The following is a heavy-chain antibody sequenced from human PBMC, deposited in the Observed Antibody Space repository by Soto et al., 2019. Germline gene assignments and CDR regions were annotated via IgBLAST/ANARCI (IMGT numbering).Heavy chain of an antibody. CDR1: GYTFYSHS. D-gene: IGHD5-18*01. V-gene: IGHV1-18*01. J-gene: IGHJ6*02. CDR2: INADYGNT. Sequence: ASVKVSCKASGYTFYSHSISWVRQAPGQGLEWMGRINADYGNTQYAQKFRGRVTMTTDTSTTTVYMELTNLRSDDTAVYYCARCIQGDYYYGMDVWGQGTXVTVSS. CDR3: ARCIQGDYYYGMDV.